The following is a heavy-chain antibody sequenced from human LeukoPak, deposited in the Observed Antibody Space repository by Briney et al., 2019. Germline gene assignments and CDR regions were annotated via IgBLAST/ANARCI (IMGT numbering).Heavy chain of an antibody. V-gene: IGHV1-2*02. D-gene: IGHD2-2*01. Sequence: GASVKVSCKASGYTFTGYYMHWVRQAPGQGLEWMGWINPNSGGTNYAQKFQGRVTMTRDTSISTAYMELSRLRYDDTAVYYCARFEGYCSSTSCSGFDPWGQGTLVTVSS. J-gene: IGHJ5*02. CDR3: ARFEGYCSSTSCSGFDP. CDR2: INPNSGGT. CDR1: GYTFTGYY.